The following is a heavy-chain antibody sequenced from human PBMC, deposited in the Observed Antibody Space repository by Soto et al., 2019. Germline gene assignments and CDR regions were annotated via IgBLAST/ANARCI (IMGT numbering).Heavy chain of an antibody. CDR1: GGSISSSSYY. V-gene: IGHV4-39*01. J-gene: IGHJ4*02. D-gene: IGHD3-22*01. CDR2: INYSGST. CDR3: ASQDGDSSGYYLPLDY. Sequence: SETLSLTCTVSGGSISSSSYYWGWIRQPPGKGLEWIGSINYSGSTYYNPSLKSRVTISVDTSKNQFSLKLSSVTAADTAVYYCASQDGDSSGYYLPLDYWGQGTLVTVSS.